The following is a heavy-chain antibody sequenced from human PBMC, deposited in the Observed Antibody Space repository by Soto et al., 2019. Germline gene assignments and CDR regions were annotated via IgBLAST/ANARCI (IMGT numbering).Heavy chain of an antibody. CDR2: ISYDGSNK. CDR1: GFTFSSYS. V-gene: IGHV3-30*18. Sequence: GGSLRLSCAASGFTFSSYSMNWVRQAPGKGLEWVAAISYDGSNKYYADSVKGRFTISRDNSKNTLYLQMNSLRAEDTAVYYCAKEDYGSGPDVWGQGTTVTVSS. J-gene: IGHJ6*02. D-gene: IGHD3-10*01. CDR3: AKEDYGSGPDV.